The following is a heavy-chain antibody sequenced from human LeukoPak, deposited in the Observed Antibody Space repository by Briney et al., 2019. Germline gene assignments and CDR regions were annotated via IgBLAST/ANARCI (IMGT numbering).Heavy chain of an antibody. CDR2: INHSGST. V-gene: IGHV4-34*01. Sequence: LETLSLTCAVYGGSFSGYYWSWIRQPPGKGLEWIGEINHSGSTNYNPSLKSRVTISVDTSKNQFSLKLSSVTAADTAVYYCASRQLYYYYGMDVWGQGTTVTVSS. J-gene: IGHJ6*02. CDR3: ASRQLYYYYGMDV. D-gene: IGHD1-1*01. CDR1: GGSFSGYY.